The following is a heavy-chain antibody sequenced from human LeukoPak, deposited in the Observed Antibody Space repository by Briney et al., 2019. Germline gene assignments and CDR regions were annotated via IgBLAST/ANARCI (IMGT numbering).Heavy chain of an antibody. Sequence: SETLSLTCTVSGGSISSYYWSWIRQPPGKGLEWIGYIYYSGSTNYNPSLKSRVTISVDTSKNQFSLKLSSVTAADTAVYYCARVGRLRFLADYNGMDVWGQGTTVTVSS. CDR1: GGSISSYY. CDR2: IYYSGST. CDR3: ARVGRLRFLADYNGMDV. V-gene: IGHV4-59*01. J-gene: IGHJ6*02. D-gene: IGHD3-3*01.